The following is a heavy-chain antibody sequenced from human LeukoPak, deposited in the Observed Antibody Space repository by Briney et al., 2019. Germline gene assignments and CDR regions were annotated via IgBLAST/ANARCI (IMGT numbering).Heavy chain of an antibody. CDR3: AREMDYYDSSGYDAFDI. CDR1: GYSTTSGYF. V-gene: IGHV4-38-2*02. J-gene: IGHJ3*02. D-gene: IGHD3-22*01. Sequence: SETLSLTCSVSGYSTTSGYFWGWIRQPPGKGLEWIGSIHHSGSTYYNPSLKSRITISIDTSKNQFSLKLSSVTAADTAVYYCAREMDYYDSSGYDAFDIWGQGTMVTVS. CDR2: IHHSGST.